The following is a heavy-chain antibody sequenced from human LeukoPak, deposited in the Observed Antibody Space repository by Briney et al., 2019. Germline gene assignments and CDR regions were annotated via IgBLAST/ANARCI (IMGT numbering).Heavy chain of an antibody. D-gene: IGHD3-9*01. J-gene: IGHJ4*02. CDR2: IGSTRSPI. Sequence: PGGSLRLSCAASGFTFSSYSMNWVRQAPGKGLEWVSYIGSTRSPIYYADSVKGRFTISRDNAKNSLYLQMNTLRDDDTAVYYCVRDYDWALDSWGQGTLVTVSS. V-gene: IGHV3-48*02. CDR3: VRDYDWALDS. CDR1: GFTFSSYS.